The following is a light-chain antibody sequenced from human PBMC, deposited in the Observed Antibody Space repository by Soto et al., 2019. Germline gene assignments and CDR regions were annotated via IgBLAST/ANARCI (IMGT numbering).Light chain of an antibody. J-gene: IGKJ5*01. Sequence: DVVMTQSPLSLPVTLGQPASISCRSSQSLVYSDGNTHLNWCQQRPGQSPRRLFYKVSNRDSGVPDSFSGGGSGNDFSQKISRVEADYVCVYYCMQGKNWPFTFGQGTRLEIK. CDR3: MQGKNWPFT. CDR2: KVS. V-gene: IGKV2-30*01. CDR1: QSLVYSDGNTH.